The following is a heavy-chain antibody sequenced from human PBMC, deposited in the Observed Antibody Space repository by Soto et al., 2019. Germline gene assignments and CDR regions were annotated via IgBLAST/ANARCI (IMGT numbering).Heavy chain of an antibody. V-gene: IGHV4-31*03. CDR3: ARVSLSSVVVPAAPPDYYYYMDV. D-gene: IGHD2-2*01. J-gene: IGHJ6*03. CDR2: IYYSGST. CDR1: GGSISSGGYY. Sequence: SETLSLTYTVSGGSISSGGYYWSWIRQHPGKGLEWIGYIYYSGSTYYNPSLKSRVTISVDTSKNQFSLKLSSVTAADTAVYYCARVSLSSVVVPAAPPDYYYYMDVWGKGTTVTVSS.